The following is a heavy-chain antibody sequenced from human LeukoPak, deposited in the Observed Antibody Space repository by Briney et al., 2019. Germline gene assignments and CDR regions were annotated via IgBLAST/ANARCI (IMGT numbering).Heavy chain of an antibody. Sequence: GGSLRLSCAASGFTFSRNGMHWVRQAPGKGLEWVAVISYDGSDKYYADSVKGRFTISRDNSKNTLYLQMNSLRTEDTAVYYCAKDLSAGWSLDYWGQGTLVTVSS. CDR3: AKDLSAGWSLDY. CDR2: ISYDGSDK. J-gene: IGHJ4*02. V-gene: IGHV3-30*18. D-gene: IGHD6-19*01. CDR1: GFTFSRNG.